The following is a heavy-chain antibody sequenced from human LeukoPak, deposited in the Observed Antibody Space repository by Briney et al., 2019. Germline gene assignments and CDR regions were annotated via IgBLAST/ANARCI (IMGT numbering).Heavy chain of an antibody. V-gene: IGHV1-18*01. CDR3: ARDLDGGNPYEYFQH. CDR1: GGIFSSYA. J-gene: IGHJ1*01. D-gene: IGHD4-23*01. CDR2: ISAYNGNT. Sequence: ASVKVSCKASGGIFSSYAISWVRQAPGQGLEWMGWISAYNGNTNYAQKLQGRVTMTTDTSTSTAYMELRSLRSDDTAVYYCARDLDGGNPYEYFQHWGQGTLVTVSS.